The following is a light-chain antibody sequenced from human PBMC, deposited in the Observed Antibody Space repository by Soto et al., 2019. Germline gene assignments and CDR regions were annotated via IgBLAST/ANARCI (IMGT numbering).Light chain of an antibody. J-gene: IGLJ2*01. V-gene: IGLV3-1*01. CDR3: KSYDDTTGVV. CDR2: LDT. Sequence: SYELTQPPSVSVSPGQTASITCSGANLGERYACWYQQKPGQSPVLVIYLDTKRPSGIPERFSGSNSGNTATLTISGTQAVDEADYYCKSYDDTTGVVFGGGTQLTVL. CDR1: NLGERY.